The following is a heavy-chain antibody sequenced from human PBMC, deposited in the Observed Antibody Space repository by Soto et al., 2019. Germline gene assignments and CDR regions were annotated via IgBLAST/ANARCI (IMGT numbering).Heavy chain of an antibody. V-gene: IGHV1-2*02. J-gene: IGHJ6*02. Sequence: ASVKVSCKASGYTFTDYYMHWVRQAPGQGLEWMGWINPNSGGTNYAQKFQGRVTMTRDTSISTAYMELGRLRSDDTAVYYCARKLELRGSYYYYYDMDVWGQGTTVTVSS. CDR2: INPNSGGT. CDR1: GYTFTDYY. CDR3: ARKLELRGSYYYYYDMDV. D-gene: IGHD1-7*01.